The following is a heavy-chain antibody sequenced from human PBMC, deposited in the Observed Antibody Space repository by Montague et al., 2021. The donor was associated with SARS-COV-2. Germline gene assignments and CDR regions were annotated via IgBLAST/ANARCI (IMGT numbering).Heavy chain of an antibody. CDR3: ARRGQWPLSWFFDL. CDR2: INYSGKT. V-gene: IGHV4-39*01. Sequence: SETLSLTCTVSGGSISSGTYYWGWVRQPPGKGLEWIGTINYSGKTYYNPSLKSRVTISVDTSKNQFSLKLTSVTAADTAVYYCARRGQWPLSWFFDLWGRGTLVTVSS. CDR1: GGSISSGTYY. J-gene: IGHJ2*01. D-gene: IGHD6-19*01.